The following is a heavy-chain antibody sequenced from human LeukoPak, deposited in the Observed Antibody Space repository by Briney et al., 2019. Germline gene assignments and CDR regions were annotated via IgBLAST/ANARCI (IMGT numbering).Heavy chain of an antibody. CDR1: GGSIRNSSFY. Sequence: SETLSLTCAVSGGSIRNSSFYWGWIRQPPGKGLEWIASIYNSGTTYYNPSIKSRITTFVDTSKNQVSLKLRSVTAADTAVYFCVRDIGNFEIDYWGQGTLVTVSS. CDR3: VRDIGNFEIDY. D-gene: IGHD1-7*01. V-gene: IGHV4-39*02. J-gene: IGHJ4*02. CDR2: IYNSGTT.